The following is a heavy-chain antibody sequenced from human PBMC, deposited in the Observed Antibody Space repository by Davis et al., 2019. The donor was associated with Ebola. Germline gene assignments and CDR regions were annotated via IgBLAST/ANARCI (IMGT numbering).Heavy chain of an antibody. Sequence: GAFLKISCAASGFSSRTFLISFVRQAPGKGPEWVANIKQDGSENSYVDSVEGRFTISRDNAKNLLYLQMNSLRAEDTAVYYCARGPSTGNSFSYWGQGTLVTVSS. D-gene: IGHD6-13*01. CDR2: IKQDGSEN. V-gene: IGHV3-7*01. CDR3: ARGPSTGNSFSY. J-gene: IGHJ4*02. CDR1: GFSSRTFL.